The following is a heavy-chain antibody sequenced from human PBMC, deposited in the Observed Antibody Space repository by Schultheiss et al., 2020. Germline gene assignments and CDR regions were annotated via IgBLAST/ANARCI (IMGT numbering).Heavy chain of an antibody. D-gene: IGHD5-24*01. J-gene: IGHJ4*02. CDR2: INHSGST. Sequence: SETLSLTCAVYGGSFSGYYWSWIRQPPGKGLEWIGEINHSGSTNYNPSLKSRVTISVDTSKNQFSLKLSSVTAADTAVYYCARDRDGDEDFDYWGQGTLVTVSS. CDR3: ARDRDGDEDFDY. CDR1: GGSFSGYY. V-gene: IGHV4-34*01.